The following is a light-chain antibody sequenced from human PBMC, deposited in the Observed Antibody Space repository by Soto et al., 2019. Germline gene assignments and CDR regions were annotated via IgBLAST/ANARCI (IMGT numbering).Light chain of an antibody. V-gene: IGKV3-20*01. J-gene: IGKJ1*01. CDR2: GAY. CDR3: QQYGSSGT. CDR1: QSVRNNY. Sequence: EIVLTQSPGTLSLSPGDRATLSCRASQSVRNNYLAWYQQKPGQAPRLLIYGAYNRATGIPDRFSGSGSGTDFTLTISRLEPADFAVYYCQQYGSSGTFGQGTKVEIK.